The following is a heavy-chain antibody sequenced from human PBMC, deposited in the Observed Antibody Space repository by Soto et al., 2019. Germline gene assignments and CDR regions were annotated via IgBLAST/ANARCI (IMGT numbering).Heavy chain of an antibody. CDR3: ASRKGAAAGIHYYGMDV. Sequence: SVKVSCNASGGTFSSYAISWVRQAPGKGLEWMGGIIPILGTANYAQKFQGRVTITADESTSTAYMELSSLRSEDTAVYYCASRKGAAAGIHYYGMDVWGQGTTVTVSS. CDR2: IIPILGTA. V-gene: IGHV1-69*13. CDR1: GGTFSSYA. D-gene: IGHD6-13*01. J-gene: IGHJ6*02.